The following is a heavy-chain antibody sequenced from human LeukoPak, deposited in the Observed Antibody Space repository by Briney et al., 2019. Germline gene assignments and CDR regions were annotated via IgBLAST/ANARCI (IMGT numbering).Heavy chain of an antibody. D-gene: IGHD4-11*01. Sequence: GASVKVSCKVSGYTLTELSMHWVRQAPGKGLEWMGGFDPEDGETIYAQKFQGRVTMTEDTSTDTAYMELSSLRSEDTAVHYCATANDYSNSDFDYWGQGTLVTVSS. V-gene: IGHV1-24*01. J-gene: IGHJ4*02. CDR3: ATANDYSNSDFDY. CDR1: GYTLTELS. CDR2: FDPEDGET.